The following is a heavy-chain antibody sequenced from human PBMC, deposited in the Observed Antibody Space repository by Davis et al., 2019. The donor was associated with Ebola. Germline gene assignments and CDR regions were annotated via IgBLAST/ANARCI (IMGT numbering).Heavy chain of an antibody. CDR3: SRGGAVKFDY. CDR1: GFTFSNYG. Sequence: GESLKISCAASGFTFSNYGMHWVRQVPGKGLEWVAVIWYDGSNKYYADSVKGRFTISRDNTKNSLYLQMNSLRDEDTALYYCSRGGAVKFDYWGQGTLVTVSS. J-gene: IGHJ4*02. D-gene: IGHD4-17*01. CDR2: IWYDGSNK. V-gene: IGHV3-33*01.